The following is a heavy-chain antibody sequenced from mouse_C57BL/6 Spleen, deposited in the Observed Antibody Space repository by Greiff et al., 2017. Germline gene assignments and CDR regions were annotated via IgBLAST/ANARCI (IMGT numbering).Heavy chain of an antibody. CDR1: GFNIKNTY. CDR3: ARSRVNWEGGSLDY. V-gene: IGHV14-3*01. D-gene: IGHD4-1*01. CDR2: IDPANGNT. J-gene: IGHJ2*01. Sequence: VQLKESVAELVRPGASVKLSCTASGFNIKNTYMHWVKQRPEQGLEWIGRIDPANGNTKYAPKFQGKATITADTSSNTAYLQLSSLTPEDTAIYYCARSRVNWEGGSLDYWGQGTTLTVSS.